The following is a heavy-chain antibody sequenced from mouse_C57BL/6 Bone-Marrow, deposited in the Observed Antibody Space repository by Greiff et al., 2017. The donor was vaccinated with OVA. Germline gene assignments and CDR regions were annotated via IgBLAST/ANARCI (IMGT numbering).Heavy chain of an antibody. CDR2: IWGGGST. D-gene: IGHD2-3*01. CDR1: GFSLTGYG. J-gene: IGHJ4*01. Sequence: VKLMESGPGLVAPSQSLSITCTVSGFSLTGYGVDGVRTPPGRGLEWLGVIWGGGSTNYNSALMSRLSISKDNSKSQVFLKMNSLQTDDTAMYYCAKHALYDGLYAMDYWGQGTSVTVSS. CDR3: AKHALYDGLYAMDY. V-gene: IGHV2-9*01.